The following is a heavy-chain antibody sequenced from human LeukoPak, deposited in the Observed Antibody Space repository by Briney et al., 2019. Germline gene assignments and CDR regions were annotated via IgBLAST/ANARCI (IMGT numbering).Heavy chain of an antibody. CDR2: ISGTGGAT. Sequence: GGSLRLSCVASGFNFGNYAMSWVRQAPGKGLQWVSQISGTGGATWYAGFARDRFTISRDNSKKTLYLQMSGLRVEDTAMYYCVKDPRDTYGTNWFVCWGQGTLLIVSS. CDR1: GFNFGNYA. D-gene: IGHD2-21*01. V-gene: IGHV3-23*01. J-gene: IGHJ5*01. CDR3: VKDPRDTYGTNWFVC.